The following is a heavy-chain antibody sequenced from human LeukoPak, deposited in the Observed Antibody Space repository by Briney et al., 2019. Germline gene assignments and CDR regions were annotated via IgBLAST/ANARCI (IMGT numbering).Heavy chain of an antibody. Sequence: GESLKISCKGSGYSFTSYWIGWMRQMPGKGLEWMGIIYPGDSDTRYSPSFQGQVTISADKSISTAYLQWSSLKASDTAMYYCASSRASSGWSGDYWGQGTLVTVSS. V-gene: IGHV5-51*01. D-gene: IGHD6-19*01. CDR1: GYSFTSYW. CDR3: ASSRASSGWSGDY. J-gene: IGHJ4*02. CDR2: IYPGDSDT.